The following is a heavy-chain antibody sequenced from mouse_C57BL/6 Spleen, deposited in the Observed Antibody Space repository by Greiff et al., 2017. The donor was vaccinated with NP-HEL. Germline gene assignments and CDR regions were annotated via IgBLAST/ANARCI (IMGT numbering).Heavy chain of an antibody. CDR3: ARIIYYDYDKDY. CDR1: GYTFTSYW. D-gene: IGHD2-4*01. Sequence: QVQLQQPGAELVKPGASVKMSCKASGYTFTSYWITWVKQRPGQGLEWIGDIYPGSGSTNYNEKFKSKATLTVDTSSSTAYMQLSSLTSEDSAVYYCARIIYYDYDKDYWGQGTTLTVSS. J-gene: IGHJ2*01. V-gene: IGHV1-55*01. CDR2: IYPGSGST.